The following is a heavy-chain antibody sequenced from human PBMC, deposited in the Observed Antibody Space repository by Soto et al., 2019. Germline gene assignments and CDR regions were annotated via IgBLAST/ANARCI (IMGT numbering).Heavy chain of an antibody. Sequence: EVQLLESGGGLVQPGGSPRLSCAASGFTFSSYAMSWVRQAPGKGLEWVSAISGSGGSTYYADSVKGRFTISRDNSKNTLYLQMNSLRAEDTAVYYCAKDLGYCTNGVCEYFQHWGQGTLVTVSS. V-gene: IGHV3-23*01. CDR3: AKDLGYCTNGVCEYFQH. CDR1: GFTFSSYA. CDR2: ISGSGGST. D-gene: IGHD2-8*01. J-gene: IGHJ1*01.